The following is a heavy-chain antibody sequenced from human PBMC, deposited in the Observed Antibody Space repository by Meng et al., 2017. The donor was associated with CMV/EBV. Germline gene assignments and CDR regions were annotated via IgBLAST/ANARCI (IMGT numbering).Heavy chain of an antibody. CDR3: ARSMVVARDWFDP. V-gene: IGHV4-4*07. CDR2: IYTSGST. D-gene: IGHD2-15*01. J-gene: IGHJ5*02. CDR1: GGPISSYY. Sequence: QIEDSVPGAVKASGTLAPPWKGSGGPISSYYWGWTRQPAGKGLEWIGHIYTSGSTNYNPFPKSRVTISVDTSKYQLSLKLSSGTAADTAVYYCARSMVVARDWFDPWGQGTLVTVSS.